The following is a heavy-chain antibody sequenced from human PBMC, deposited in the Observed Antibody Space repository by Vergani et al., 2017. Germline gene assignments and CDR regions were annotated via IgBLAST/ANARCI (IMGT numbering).Heavy chain of an antibody. Sequence: QVQLVQSGAEVKKPGASVKVSCKASGYTFTSYYMHWVRQAPGQGLEWMGIINPSGGSTSYAQKFQGRVTMTRDTSTSTVYMELSSLRSEDTAVYYCARGDEAHGSGSYYILWGWFDPWGQGTLVTVSS. D-gene: IGHD3-10*01. CDR1: GYTFTSYY. CDR2: INPSGGST. V-gene: IGHV1-46*03. CDR3: ARGDEAHGSGSYYILWGWFDP. J-gene: IGHJ5*02.